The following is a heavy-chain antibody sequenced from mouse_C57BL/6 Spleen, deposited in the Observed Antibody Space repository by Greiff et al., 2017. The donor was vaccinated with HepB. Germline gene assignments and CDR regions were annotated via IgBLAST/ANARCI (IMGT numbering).Heavy chain of an antibody. Sequence: QVQLQQPGAELVKPGASVKMSCKASGYTFTSYWITWVKQRPGQGLEWIGDIYPGSGSTNYNEKFKSKATLTVDTSSSTAYMQLSSLTSEDSAVYYCASGSSMVTEAWFAYWGQGTLVTVSA. J-gene: IGHJ3*01. V-gene: IGHV1-55*01. CDR2: IYPGSGST. CDR1: GYTFTSYW. D-gene: IGHD2-2*01. CDR3: ASGSSMVTEAWFAY.